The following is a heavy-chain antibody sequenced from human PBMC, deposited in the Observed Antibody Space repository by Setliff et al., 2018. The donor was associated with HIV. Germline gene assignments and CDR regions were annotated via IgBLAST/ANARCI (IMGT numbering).Heavy chain of an antibody. Sequence: ASVKVSCKVSGYTLTEVSVHWVRQAPGKGLEWMGYFDPQDGETVYAQKFQGRVSMTEETSTDTAYTVFLQMSSLRVEDTGVYYCAREREPLFDYLGPGTQVTVSS. CDR3: AREREPLFDY. CDR2: FDPQDGET. D-gene: IGHD1-26*01. J-gene: IGHJ4*02. V-gene: IGHV1-24*01. CDR1: GYTLTEVS.